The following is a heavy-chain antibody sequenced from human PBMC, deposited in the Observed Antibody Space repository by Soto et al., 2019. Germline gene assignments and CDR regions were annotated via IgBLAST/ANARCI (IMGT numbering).Heavy chain of an antibody. CDR2: ISYDGSNK. CDR3: ARYRRDFYYCFDV. D-gene: IGHD3-3*01. Sequence: QPGGSLRLSCAASGFTFSSFAMHWVRQAPGKGLEWVAVISYDGSNKYYAGSVKGRFTISRDNSKNTLYLQMNSQIAEDTAVYYCARYRRDFYYCFDVWGQGTTVTVSS. CDR1: GFTFSSFA. J-gene: IGHJ5*02. V-gene: IGHV3-30-3*01.